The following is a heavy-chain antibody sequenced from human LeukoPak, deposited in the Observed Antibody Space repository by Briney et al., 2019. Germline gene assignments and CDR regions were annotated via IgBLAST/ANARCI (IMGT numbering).Heavy chain of an antibody. Sequence: SETLSLTCTVSGGSISSYYWSWIRQPPGKGLEWIGYIYYSGSTNYNPSLKSRVTISVDTSKNQFSLKLSSVTAADTAVYYCASDGVSAAAGSFDLWGRGTLDTVSS. CDR3: ASDGVSAAAGSFDL. CDR1: GGSISSYY. J-gene: IGHJ2*01. CDR2: IYYSGST. D-gene: IGHD6-13*01. V-gene: IGHV4-59*01.